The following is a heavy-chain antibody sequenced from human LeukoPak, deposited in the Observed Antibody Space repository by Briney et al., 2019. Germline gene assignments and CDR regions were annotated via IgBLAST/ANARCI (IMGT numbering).Heavy chain of an antibody. CDR3: ARHRGYYYDSSGYPYYFDY. D-gene: IGHD3-22*01. J-gene: IGHJ4*02. CDR1: GYRFTSYW. V-gene: IGHV5-51*01. CDR2: YYPVDSDT. Sequence: GGSLKIPVKGPGYRFTSYWIAGAGQMPGKGLEWRGIYYPVDSDTRYSPSFQGQVTISADKSISTAYLQWSSLKASDTAMYYCARHRGYYYDSSGYPYYFDYWGQGTLVTVSS.